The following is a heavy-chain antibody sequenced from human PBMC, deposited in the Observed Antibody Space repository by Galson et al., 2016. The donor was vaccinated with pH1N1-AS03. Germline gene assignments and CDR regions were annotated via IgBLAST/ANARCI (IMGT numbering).Heavy chain of an antibody. V-gene: IGHV1-46*01. CDR1: GYTFSRYY. CDR2: IDPGIGST. J-gene: IGHJ4*02. Sequence: SVKVSCKASGYTFSRYYMHWMRQAPGQGPEWMGVIDPGIGSTTYAQKFQGRVTMTRDTATTTAYMELSSLRSDDTAAYYCATYGSGSRGGFDYWGQGALITVSS. CDR3: ATYGSGSRGGFDY. D-gene: IGHD3-10*01.